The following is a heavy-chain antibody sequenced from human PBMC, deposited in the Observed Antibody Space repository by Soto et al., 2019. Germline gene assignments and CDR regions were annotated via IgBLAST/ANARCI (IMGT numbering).Heavy chain of an antibody. Sequence: GGSLRLSCAASGFTFSSYWMHWVRQAPGKGLVWVSRINSDGSSTSYADSVKGRFTISRDNAKNTLYLQMNSLRAEDTSVYYCARGIAVAGTNWFDPWGQGTLVTVSS. CDR3: ARGIAVAGTNWFDP. CDR1: GFTFSSYW. J-gene: IGHJ5*02. CDR2: INSDGSST. D-gene: IGHD6-19*01. V-gene: IGHV3-74*01.